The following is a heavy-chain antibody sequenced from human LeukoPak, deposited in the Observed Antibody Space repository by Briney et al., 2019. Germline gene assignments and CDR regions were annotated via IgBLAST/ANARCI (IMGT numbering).Heavy chain of an antibody. CDR1: GFTFSNAW. CDR3: TTAPGVVVVAAKDYAFDI. CDR2: IKSKTDGGTT. Sequence: GGSLRLSCAASGFTFSNAWMSWVRQAPGKGLEWVGRIKSKTDGGTTDHAAPVKGRFTISRDDSKNTLYLQMNSLKTEDTAVYYCTTAPGVVVVAAKDYAFDIWGQGTMVTVSS. D-gene: IGHD2-15*01. V-gene: IGHV3-15*01. J-gene: IGHJ3*02.